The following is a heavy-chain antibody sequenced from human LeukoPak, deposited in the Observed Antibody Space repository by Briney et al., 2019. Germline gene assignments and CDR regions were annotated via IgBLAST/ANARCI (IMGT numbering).Heavy chain of an antibody. Sequence: SETLSLTCTVSDDSITIYYWTWIRQPPGKGTEWIGYIDHTGSNNYNPSLNSRVTIPRDTSKNHFSLELSSVTAADTAAYFCARGRVSSSSWYSTYYYYFYMDVWGKGTTVTVSS. CDR2: IDHTGSN. CDR1: DDSITIYY. D-gene: IGHD6-13*01. V-gene: IGHV4-59*01. CDR3: ARGRVSSSSWYSTYYYYFYMDV. J-gene: IGHJ6*03.